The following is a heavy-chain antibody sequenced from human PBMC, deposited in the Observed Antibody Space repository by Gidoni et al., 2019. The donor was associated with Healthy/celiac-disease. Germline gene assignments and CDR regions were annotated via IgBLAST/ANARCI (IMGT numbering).Heavy chain of an antibody. CDR3: AKDSIRFLEWFNPKTFYGMDV. CDR1: GFDFSSYA. J-gene: IGHJ6*02. V-gene: IGHV3-23*01. Sequence: EVQLLESGGGLVQPGGSLRLACAASGFDFSSYAMSWVRQAPGKGLEWVSAISGSGGSTYYADSLKGRFTISRDNSKNTLYLQMNSLRAEDTAVYYCAKDSIRFLEWFNPKTFYGMDVWGQGTTVTVSS. D-gene: IGHD3-3*01. CDR2: ISGSGGST.